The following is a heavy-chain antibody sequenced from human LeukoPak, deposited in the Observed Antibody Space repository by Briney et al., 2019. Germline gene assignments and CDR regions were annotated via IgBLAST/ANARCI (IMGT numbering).Heavy chain of an antibody. D-gene: IGHD1-26*01. CDR3: ARTPVGAFDI. CDR2: IYYSGST. Sequence: GSLRLSCAASGFTFSSYSMNWVRQAPGKGLEWIGYIYYSGSTNYNPSLKSRVTISVDTSKNQFSLKLSSVTAADTAVYYCARTPVGAFDIWGQGTMVTVSS. V-gene: IGHV4-59*08. CDR1: GFTFSSYS. J-gene: IGHJ3*02.